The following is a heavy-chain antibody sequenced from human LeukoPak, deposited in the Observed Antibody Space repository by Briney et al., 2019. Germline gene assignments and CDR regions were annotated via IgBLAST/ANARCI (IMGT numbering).Heavy chain of an antibody. D-gene: IGHD2-15*01. J-gene: IGHJ4*02. V-gene: IGHV4-59*08. CDR1: GDSISPYY. CDR3: ARVVASTSIDS. Sequence: SETLSLTCTVSGDSISPYYWSWLRQPPGKGLEWLGYVYYSGSTNYNPSLKTRVTMSADTSHNQFSLKLTSVTAADTAIYYCARVVASTSIDSWGQGTLVTVSS. CDR2: VYYSGST.